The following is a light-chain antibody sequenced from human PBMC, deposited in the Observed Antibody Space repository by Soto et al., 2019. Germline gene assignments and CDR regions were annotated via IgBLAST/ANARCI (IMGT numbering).Light chain of an antibody. Sequence: DIQMTQYPSSLSASVGDRVTITCQASQDISNYLNWYQQKPGKAPKLLIYDASNLETGVPSRFSGSGSGTDFTFTISSLQPEDIATYYCQQYDNLPYTFGPGTMVDVK. V-gene: IGKV1-33*01. CDR1: QDISNY. J-gene: IGKJ3*01. CDR3: QQYDNLPYT. CDR2: DAS.